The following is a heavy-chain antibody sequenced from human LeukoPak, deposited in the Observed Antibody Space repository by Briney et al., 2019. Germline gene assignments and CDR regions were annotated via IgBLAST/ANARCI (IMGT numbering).Heavy chain of an antibody. J-gene: IGHJ4*02. CDR3: AKERYSRYFDY. D-gene: IGHD2-15*01. V-gene: IGHV3-23*01. CDR2: ISGSGGST. Sequence: GGSLRLSCAASGFTFDDYAMHWVRQAPGKGLEWVSAISGSGGSTYYADSVKGRFTISRDNSKNTLYLQMNSLRAEDTAVYYCAKERYSRYFDYWGQGTLVTVSS. CDR1: GFTFDDYA.